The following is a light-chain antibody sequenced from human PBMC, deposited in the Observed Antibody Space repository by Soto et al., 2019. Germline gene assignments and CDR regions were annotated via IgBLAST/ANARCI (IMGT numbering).Light chain of an antibody. CDR3: QQYCSSLMYT. Sequence: EIVLTQSPGTLSLSPGERATLSCRASQSVSSSYLAWYQQKPGQAHRLLIYGASSRATGIPDRFSGSGSGTDFTLTISRLEPEDVAVYYCQQYCSSLMYTFGQGTKLEIK. J-gene: IGKJ2*01. V-gene: IGKV3-20*01. CDR2: GAS. CDR1: QSVSSSY.